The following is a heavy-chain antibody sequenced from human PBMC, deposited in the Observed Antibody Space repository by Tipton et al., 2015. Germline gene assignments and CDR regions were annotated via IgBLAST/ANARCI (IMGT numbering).Heavy chain of an antibody. J-gene: IGHJ4*02. CDR3: ARRFYYDTSGYYYGGVDY. Sequence: QSGAEVKKPGASVKVSCKASGYTFTNYGLIWVRQAPGQGLEWMGWITAYNGNTKYAQKLQGRVTMTTDTSTSTAYMDLRGLRSDDTAVYYCARRFYYDTSGYYYGGVDYWGQGTLVTVSS. CDR1: GYTFTNYG. V-gene: IGHV1-18*01. D-gene: IGHD3-22*01. CDR2: ITAYNGNT.